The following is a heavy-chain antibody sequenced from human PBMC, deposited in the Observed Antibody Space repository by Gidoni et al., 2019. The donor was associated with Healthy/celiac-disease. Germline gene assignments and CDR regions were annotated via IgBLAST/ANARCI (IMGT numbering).Heavy chain of an antibody. CDR3: ARARSGYYTGMPLGYYFDY. D-gene: IGHD3-3*01. J-gene: IGHJ4*02. CDR1: GGTFSSYA. Sequence: QVQLVQSGAEVKKPGSSVKVSCKASGGTFSSYAISWVRQAPGQGLEWMGGIIPIFGTANYAQKFQGRVTITADKSTSTAYMELSSLRSEDTAVYYCARARSGYYTGMPLGYYFDYWGQGTLVTVSS. CDR2: IIPIFGTA. V-gene: IGHV1-69*06.